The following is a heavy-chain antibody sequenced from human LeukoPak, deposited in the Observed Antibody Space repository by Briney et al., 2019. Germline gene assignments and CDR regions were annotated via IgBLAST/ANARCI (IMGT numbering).Heavy chain of an antibody. CDR1: GLTFSDEY. CDR2: ISGSSGYT. J-gene: IGHJ5*02. D-gene: IGHD6-13*01. V-gene: IGHV3-11*03. CDR3: ARGVAAAGTRWFDP. Sequence: PGGSLRLSCAASGLTFSDEYMAWIRQAPGKGLECDSYISGSSGYTNYADSVKSRFTISRDNARNSLYLQMNSLRAEDKAVYYCARGVAAAGTRWFDPWGQGTLVTVSS.